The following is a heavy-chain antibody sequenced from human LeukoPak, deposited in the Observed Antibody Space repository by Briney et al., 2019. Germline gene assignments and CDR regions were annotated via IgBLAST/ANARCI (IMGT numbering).Heavy chain of an antibody. J-gene: IGHJ4*02. CDR2: ISSSSSYI. Sequence: PSETLSLTCTVSGGSISSYYWNWVRQAPGKGLEWVSSISSSSSYIYYADSVKGRFTISRDNAKNSLYLQMNSLRAEDTAVYYCARDFVMGTPPDYWGQGTLVTVSS. CDR1: GGSISSYY. D-gene: IGHD3-16*01. CDR3: ARDFVMGTPPDY. V-gene: IGHV3-21*01.